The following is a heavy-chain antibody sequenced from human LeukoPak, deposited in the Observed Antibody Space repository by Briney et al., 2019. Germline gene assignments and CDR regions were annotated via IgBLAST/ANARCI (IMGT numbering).Heavy chain of an antibody. Sequence: GASVKVSCKASGYTFTGYYMHWVRQAPGQGLEWMGWINPNSGGTNYAQKFQGRVTMTRDTSISTAYMELSRPRSDDTAVYYCARVRLLWFGELTYYFDYWGQGTLVTVSS. CDR1: GYTFTGYY. CDR3: ARVRLLWFGELTYYFDY. V-gene: IGHV1-2*02. D-gene: IGHD3-10*01. J-gene: IGHJ4*02. CDR2: INPNSGGT.